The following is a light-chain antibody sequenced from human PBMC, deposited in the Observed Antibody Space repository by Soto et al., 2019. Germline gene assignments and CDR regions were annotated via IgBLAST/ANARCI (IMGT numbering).Light chain of an antibody. V-gene: IGKV3-20*01. CDR1: QSISSSF. CDR3: QHYGNSPR. Sequence: EIVLTQSPGILSLSPGERASLSCGASQSISSSFLAWYQQKPGQAPRLLIYGASSRATGIPDRFSGTGSETDFTLTISRLEPEDCAVYYCQHYGNSPRFGQGTKVEIK. CDR2: GAS. J-gene: IGKJ1*01.